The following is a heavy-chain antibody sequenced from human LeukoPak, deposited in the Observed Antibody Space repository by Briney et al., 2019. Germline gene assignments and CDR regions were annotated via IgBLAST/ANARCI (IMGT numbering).Heavy chain of an antibody. Sequence: SETLSLTCNVPGGSISSYYWSWIRQPPGKGLEWIGYVYYSGSTNYNPSLKSRVTMSVDTSKNQFSLKLSSVTAADTAVYYCALGSYNYKFWGQGTLVTVSS. D-gene: IGHD5-24*01. CDR3: ALGSYNYKF. J-gene: IGHJ4*02. V-gene: IGHV4-59*08. CDR1: GGSISSYY. CDR2: VYYSGST.